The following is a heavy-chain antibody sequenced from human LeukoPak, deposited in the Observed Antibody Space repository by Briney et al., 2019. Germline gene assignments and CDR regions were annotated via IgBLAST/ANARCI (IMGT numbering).Heavy chain of an antibody. V-gene: IGHV1-18*01. CDR2: ISVYNGHT. CDR3: ARGPLLWFGELLSGAFDI. CDR1: GYTFTSYG. Sequence: ASVKVSCKASGYTFTSYGISWVRQAPGQGLEWLGWISVYNGHTNYAQKLQGRVTMTTDTSTTTAYMELRTLRSDDTAVYYCARGPLLWFGELLSGAFDIWGQGTMVTVSS. J-gene: IGHJ3*02. D-gene: IGHD3-10*01.